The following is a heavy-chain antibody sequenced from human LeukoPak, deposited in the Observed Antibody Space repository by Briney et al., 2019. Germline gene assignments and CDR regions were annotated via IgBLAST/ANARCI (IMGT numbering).Heavy chain of an antibody. CDR2: INHSGST. J-gene: IGHJ4*02. CDR3: ALGSYYDSSGYYY. D-gene: IGHD3-22*01. Sequence: SETLSLTCAVYGGSFSGYYWSWIRQPPGKGLEWIGEINHSGSTNYNPSLKSRVTISVDTSKNQFSLKLSSVTAADTAVYYCALGSYYDSSGYYYWGQGTLVTVSS. V-gene: IGHV4-34*01. CDR1: GGSFSGYY.